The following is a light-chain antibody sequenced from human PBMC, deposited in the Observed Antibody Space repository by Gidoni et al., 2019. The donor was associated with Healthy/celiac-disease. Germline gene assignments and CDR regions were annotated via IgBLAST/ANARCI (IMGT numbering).Light chain of an antibody. Sequence: QSALTQPPSASGSPGQSVTISCTGTSSDVGGYNYVSWYQQHPGKAPKLLIYEVSKRPSGVPDRFFGSKSGNTASLTVSGLQAEDEADYYCISYAGSYFVVFGGGTKRTVL. CDR3: ISYAGSYFVV. CDR1: SSDVGGYNY. CDR2: EVS. J-gene: IGLJ2*01. V-gene: IGLV2-8*01.